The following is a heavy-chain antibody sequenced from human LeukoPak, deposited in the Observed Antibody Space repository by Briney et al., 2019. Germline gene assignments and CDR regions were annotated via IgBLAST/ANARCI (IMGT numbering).Heavy chain of an antibody. CDR1: GFTVSSNY. CDR2: IYSGGST. V-gene: IGHV3-53*01. J-gene: IGHJ6*03. CDR3: ASGSGSYRTPYYYMDV. D-gene: IGHD3-10*01. Sequence: PGGSLRLSCAASGFTVSSNYMSWVRQAPGKGLEWVSVIYSGGSTYYADSVKGRFTISRDNSKNTLYLQMNSLRAEDTAVYYCASGSGSYRTPYYYMDVWGTGTTVTFSS.